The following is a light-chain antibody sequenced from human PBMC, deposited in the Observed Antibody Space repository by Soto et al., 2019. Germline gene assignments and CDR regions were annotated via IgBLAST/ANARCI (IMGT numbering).Light chain of an antibody. V-gene: IGKV3-15*01. CDR2: GAS. J-gene: IGKJ1*01. CDR1: QSISDT. CDR3: QQYNNWPWT. Sequence: IVLTQSACTVSLSPGERATLSCRASQSISDTLAWYQQKPGQAPRLLIHGASTRATGFPARFSGSGSGTDFTLTISSLQSEDFAVYYCQQYNNWPWTFGQGTKVDIK.